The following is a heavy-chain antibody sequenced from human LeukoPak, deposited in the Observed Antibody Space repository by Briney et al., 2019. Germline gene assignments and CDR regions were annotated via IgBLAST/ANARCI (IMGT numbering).Heavy chain of an antibody. D-gene: IGHD3-3*01. J-gene: IGHJ3*02. Sequence: RAGGSLRLSCAASGFTFDDYAMHWVRQAPGKGLEWVSGISWNSGSIGYADSVKGRFTISRDNAKNSLYLQMNSLRAEDTALYYCARDPPVTIFGVVIPGAFDIWGQGTMVTVSS. CDR1: GFTFDDYA. CDR3: ARDPPVTIFGVVIPGAFDI. CDR2: ISWNSGSI. V-gene: IGHV3-9*01.